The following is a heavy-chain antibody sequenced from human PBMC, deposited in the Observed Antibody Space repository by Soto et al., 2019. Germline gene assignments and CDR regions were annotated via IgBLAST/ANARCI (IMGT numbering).Heavy chain of an antibody. D-gene: IGHD3-3*01. CDR3: SRALPPSGNLWNGSYYFDS. CDR2: INHSGGT. V-gene: IGHV4-34*01. J-gene: IGHJ4*02. CDR1: GGSFSGYY. Sequence: SETLSRTCAVSGGSFSGYYWSWIRQSPGKGLEWIGDINHSGGTNYNPSLKSRVTISGDTSRSQFSLRLSSVTAADTAVYYCSRALPPSGNLWNGSYYFDSWGQGTLVTVSS.